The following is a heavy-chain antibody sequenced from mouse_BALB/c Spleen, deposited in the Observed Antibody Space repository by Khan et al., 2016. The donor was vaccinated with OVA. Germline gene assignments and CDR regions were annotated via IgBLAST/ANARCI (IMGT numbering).Heavy chain of an antibody. CDR3: AKGLWSYYFALDY. D-gene: IGHD1-1*02. V-gene: IGHV2-6-5*01. Sequence: QVQLKQSGPGLVAPSQSLSITCTVSGFSLTDYGVSWIRQPPGKGLEWLGVLWGGGSTYYNSALKSRLSISKDNSKSQVFLKMNSLQTDDTAMYFCAKGLWSYYFALDYWGQGTSVTVSS. CDR2: LWGGGST. J-gene: IGHJ4*01. CDR1: GFSLTDYG.